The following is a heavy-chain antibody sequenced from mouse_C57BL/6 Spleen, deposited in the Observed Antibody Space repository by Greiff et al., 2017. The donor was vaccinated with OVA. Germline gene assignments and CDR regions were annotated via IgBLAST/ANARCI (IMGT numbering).Heavy chain of an antibody. V-gene: IGHV5-4*01. CDR2: ISDGGSYT. J-gene: IGHJ1*03. CDR3: AREEYFDV. Sequence: DGKLVESGGGLVKPGGSLNLSCAAPGFTLSSYARSWVRQTPEKRLECVATISDGGSYTYYPDNVKGRFTISRDNAKNNLYLQMSHLKSEDTAMYYCAREEYFDVWGTGTTVTVSS. CDR1: GFTLSSYA.